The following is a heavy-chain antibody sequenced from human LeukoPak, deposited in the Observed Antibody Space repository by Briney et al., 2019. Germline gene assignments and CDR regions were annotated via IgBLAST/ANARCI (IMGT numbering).Heavy chain of an antibody. V-gene: IGHV3-23*01. CDR1: GFTFSSCA. D-gene: IGHD5-12*01. J-gene: IGHJ4*01. CDR3: ARHDSDYYYNKYYFDN. CDR2: ITGGGNII. Sequence: TGGSLRLSCAVSGFTFSSCAMSWVRQAPGKGLECVSIITGGGNIIYYAGSVKGRLTISRDNSKNTVYLQMNSLRAEDTAVYYCARHDSDYYYNKYYFDNWGHGTLVTVSS.